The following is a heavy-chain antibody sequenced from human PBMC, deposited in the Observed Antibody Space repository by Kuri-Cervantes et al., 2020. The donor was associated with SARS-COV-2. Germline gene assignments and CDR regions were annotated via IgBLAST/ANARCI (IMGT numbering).Heavy chain of an antibody. CDR1: GYTFTDYY. CDR3: ARDARNDDFFDA. D-gene: IGHD1-1*01. Sequence: ASVKVSCKASGYTFTDYYLHWVRQAPGQGPVWMGWINPNSGVTSYAPKFQDRVTMTRDTAINTLYMYLSGLRSDDTAVYYCARDARNDDFFDAWGQGTLVTVSS. V-gene: IGHV1-2*02. CDR2: INPNSGVT. J-gene: IGHJ4*02.